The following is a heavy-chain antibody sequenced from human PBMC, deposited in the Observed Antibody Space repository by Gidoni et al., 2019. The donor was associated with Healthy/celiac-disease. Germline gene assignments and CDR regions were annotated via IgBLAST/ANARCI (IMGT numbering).Heavy chain of an antibody. CDR3: TTEVWFGEYPFDY. CDR1: GFTFSNAW. J-gene: IGHJ4*02. Sequence: EVQLVESGGGLVKPGGSLRLSCAASGFTFSNAWMSWVRQAPGKGLEWVGRIKSKTDGGTTDYAAPVKGRFTISRDDSKNTLYLQMNSLKTEDTAVYYCTTEVWFGEYPFDYWGQGTLVTVSS. CDR2: IKSKTDGGTT. V-gene: IGHV3-15*01. D-gene: IGHD3-10*01.